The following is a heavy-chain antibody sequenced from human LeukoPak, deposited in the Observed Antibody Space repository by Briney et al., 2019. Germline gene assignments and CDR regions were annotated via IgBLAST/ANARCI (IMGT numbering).Heavy chain of an antibody. Sequence: PGGSLRLSCAASGFTFSSYAMSWVRKAPGKGLEWVSAISGSGGSTYYADSVKGRFTISRDNSENTLYLQMNSLRAEDTAVYYCAKEGYQLPFNWFDPWGQGTLVTVSS. D-gene: IGHD2-2*01. J-gene: IGHJ5*02. CDR3: AKEGYQLPFNWFDP. V-gene: IGHV3-23*01. CDR1: GFTFSSYA. CDR2: ISGSGGST.